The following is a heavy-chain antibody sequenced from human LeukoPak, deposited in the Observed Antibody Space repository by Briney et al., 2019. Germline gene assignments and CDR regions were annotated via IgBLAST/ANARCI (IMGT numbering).Heavy chain of an antibody. CDR2: MNPNSGNT. D-gene: IGHD1-26*01. CDR1: GYTFTSYD. V-gene: IGHV1-8*01. CDR3: ARYSLLGNYYYYYYMDV. Sequence: ASVKVSCKASGYTFTSYDINWVRQATGQGLEWMGWMNPNSGNTGYAQKLQGRVTMTRNTSISTAYMELSSLRSEDTAVYYCARYSLLGNYYYYYYMDVWGKGTTVTVSS. J-gene: IGHJ6*03.